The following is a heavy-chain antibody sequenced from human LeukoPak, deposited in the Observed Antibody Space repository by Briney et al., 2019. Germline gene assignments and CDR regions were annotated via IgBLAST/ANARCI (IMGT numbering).Heavy chain of an antibody. Sequence: PSETLSLTCTVSGGSISSHYWSWIRQPPGKGQEWIGYIYYSGSTNYNPSLKSRVTISVDTSKNQFSLKLSSVTAADTAVYYCARVGREMAMDYWGQGTLVTVSS. D-gene: IGHD5-24*01. CDR3: ARVGREMAMDY. CDR1: GGSISSHY. CDR2: IYYSGST. J-gene: IGHJ4*02. V-gene: IGHV4-59*11.